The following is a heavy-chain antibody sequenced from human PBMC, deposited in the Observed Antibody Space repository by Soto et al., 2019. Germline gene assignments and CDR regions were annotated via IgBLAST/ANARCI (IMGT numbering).Heavy chain of an antibody. Sequence: SETLSLTCTVAGGSISSSDYYCGWIRQPPGKGLEWIGTVYYSGSTYYNPSLRSRVTISVDTSKNQFSLKLTSVTAADTAVYYCARRPTEGFGEFRNWFDPWGRGTLVTVSS. V-gene: IGHV4-39*01. CDR3: ARRPTEGFGEFRNWFDP. D-gene: IGHD3-10*01. CDR1: GGSISSSDYY. J-gene: IGHJ5*02. CDR2: VYYSGST.